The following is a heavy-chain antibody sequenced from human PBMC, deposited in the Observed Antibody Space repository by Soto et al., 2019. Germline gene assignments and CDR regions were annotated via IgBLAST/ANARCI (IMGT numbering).Heavy chain of an antibody. J-gene: IGHJ4*02. V-gene: IGHV3-15*07. CDR1: GFTFSNVW. D-gene: IGHD6-19*01. CDR2: SKSETDGGTI. Sequence: EVHLVESGGGLVKPGGSLRLSCAGSGFTFSNVWMNWVRQAPGKGREWVGRSKSETDGGTIDYAAPVKGRFTISRDDSNNTLYLQMNRLKTEDTATYYCTPLALKYNSDWYPLSDWGQGTRVTVSS. CDR3: TPLALKYNSDWYPLSD.